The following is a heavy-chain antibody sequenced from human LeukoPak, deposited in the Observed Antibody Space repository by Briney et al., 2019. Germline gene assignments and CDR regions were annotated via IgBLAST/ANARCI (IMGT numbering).Heavy chain of an antibody. Sequence: ASVRVSCKASGYTFISYGISWVRQAPGQGLEWMGWISAYNGNTNYAQKLQGRVTMTTDTSTSTAYMELRSLRSDDTAVYYCARDAPSGSNFDYWGQGTLVTVSS. V-gene: IGHV1-18*01. CDR3: ARDAPSGSNFDY. CDR1: GYTFISYG. CDR2: ISAYNGNT. J-gene: IGHJ4*02. D-gene: IGHD3-10*01.